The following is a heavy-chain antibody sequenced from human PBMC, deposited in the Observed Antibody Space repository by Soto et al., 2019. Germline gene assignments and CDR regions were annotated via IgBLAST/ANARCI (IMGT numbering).Heavy chain of an antibody. CDR1: GYTFTSYG. V-gene: IGHV1-18*01. J-gene: IGHJ4*02. Sequence: QVQLVQSGAEVKKPGASVKVSCKASGYTFTSYGISWVRQAPGQGLEWMGWISAYNGNTNYAQKLQGRVTITTDTXTXXAYMEQRSLRSDDTAVYYCAREGTYCGGDCSTFEYWGQGTLVTVSS. D-gene: IGHD2-21*02. CDR2: ISAYNGNT. CDR3: AREGTYCGGDCSTFEY.